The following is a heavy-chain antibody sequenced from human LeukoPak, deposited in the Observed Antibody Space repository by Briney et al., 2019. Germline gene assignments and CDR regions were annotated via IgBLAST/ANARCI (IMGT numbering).Heavy chain of an antibody. Sequence: ASVKVSCKASGYTFSSYAISWVRQAPGQGLEWMGWINPNSGGTNYAQKFQGRVTMTSDTSISTAYMELSRLRSDDTAVYYCARDLPSMVRGVRYYYGMDVWGQGTTVTVSS. CDR1: GYTFSSYA. J-gene: IGHJ6*02. V-gene: IGHV1-2*02. D-gene: IGHD3-10*01. CDR2: INPNSGGT. CDR3: ARDLPSMVRGVRYYYGMDV.